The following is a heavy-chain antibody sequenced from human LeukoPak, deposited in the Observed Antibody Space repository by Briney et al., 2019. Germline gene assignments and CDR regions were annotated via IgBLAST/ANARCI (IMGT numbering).Heavy chain of an antibody. J-gene: IGHJ4*02. Sequence: SETLSLTCAVSGYSISNGYYWGWIRQPPGKGLEWIGSIYHSGSTYYNPSLKSRVTISVDTSKSQFSLKLSSVTAADTAVYYCARLPGYYDSSGSAYYFDYWGQGTLVTVSS. CDR2: IYHSGST. CDR1: GYSISNGYY. V-gene: IGHV4-38-2*01. CDR3: ARLPGYYDSSGSAYYFDY. D-gene: IGHD3-22*01.